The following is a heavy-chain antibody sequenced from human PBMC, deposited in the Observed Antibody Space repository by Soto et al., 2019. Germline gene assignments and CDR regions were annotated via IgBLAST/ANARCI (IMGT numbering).Heavy chain of an antibody. V-gene: IGHV2-5*02. CDR3: AHKRIVAPHALIAY. Sequence: QITLKESGPTLVKPTQTLTLTCTFSGFSLSTSGVGVGWVRQPPGKALEWLALVYWDDDKRYSPSLKNRLTITKDTSKTQVVLTMTNMHPVDTATYYCAHKRIVAPHALIAYWGPGTLVTVSS. D-gene: IGHD1-26*01. CDR1: GFSLSTSGVG. J-gene: IGHJ4*02. CDR2: VYWDDDK.